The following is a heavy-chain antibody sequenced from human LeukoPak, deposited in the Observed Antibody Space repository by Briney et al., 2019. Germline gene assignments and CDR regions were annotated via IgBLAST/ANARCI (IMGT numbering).Heavy chain of an antibody. CDR2: GDYSGGT. V-gene: IGHV4-39*07. CDR1: GDSFTSVTDY. D-gene: IGHD2-15*01. Sequence: SETLSLTCTVSGDSFTSVTDYWAWIRQPPGKGLEWIASGDYSGGTYYNPSLESRVAISADMSKNQISLKLTSVTGADTAVYYCARVKDIVVVPPGAFDIWGQGTMVTVSS. J-gene: IGHJ3*02. CDR3: ARVKDIVVVPPGAFDI.